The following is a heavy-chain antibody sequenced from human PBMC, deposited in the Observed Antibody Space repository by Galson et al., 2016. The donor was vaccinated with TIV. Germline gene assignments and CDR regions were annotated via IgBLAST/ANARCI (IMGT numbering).Heavy chain of an antibody. D-gene: IGHD2-21*01. CDR2: INAGNGNT. CDR1: GYTFTHYP. V-gene: IGHV1-3*01. Sequence: SVKVSCKASGYTFTHYPIHWVRQAPGQRLEWMAWINAGNGNTKFSQKMQGRVTLTTDTSASTAYMELTSLRSDDTAVYYCARPPDCGGDCYKYDRWGQGTLVTVSS. J-gene: IGHJ4*02. CDR3: ARPPDCGGDCYKYDR.